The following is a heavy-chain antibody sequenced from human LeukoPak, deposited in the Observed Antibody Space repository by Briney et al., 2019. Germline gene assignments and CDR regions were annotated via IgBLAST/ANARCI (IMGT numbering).Heavy chain of an antibody. J-gene: IGHJ3*02. Sequence: GRSLRLSCAASGFTFSSYAMHWVRQAPGKGLEWVAVISYDGSNKYYADSVKGRFTISRDNSKNTLYLQMNSLRAEDTAVYYCARDKESLVDIWGQGTRSPSLQ. CDR2: ISYDGSNK. D-gene: IGHD3-10*01. CDR1: GFTFSSYA. V-gene: IGHV3-30*04. CDR3: ARDKESLVDI.